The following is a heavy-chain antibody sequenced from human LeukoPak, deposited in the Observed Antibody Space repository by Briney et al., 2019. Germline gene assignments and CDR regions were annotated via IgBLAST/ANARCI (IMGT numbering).Heavy chain of an antibody. Sequence: GGSLRLSCAASGFTVSSNYMTWVRQAPGKGLEWVSVIYSSGGTYYAGSVKGRFTISRDNSKNTLYLQMNSLRAEDTAVYYCARVIVRGYSYGWDYWGQGSLVTVSS. CDR3: ARVIVRGYSYGWDY. V-gene: IGHV3-66*01. J-gene: IGHJ4*02. CDR2: IYSSGGT. CDR1: GFTVSSNY. D-gene: IGHD5-18*01.